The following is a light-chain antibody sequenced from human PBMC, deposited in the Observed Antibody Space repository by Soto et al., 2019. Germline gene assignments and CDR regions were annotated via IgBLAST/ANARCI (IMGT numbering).Light chain of an antibody. Sequence: DIVMTQSPDSLAVSLGERATINCKSSQSVLLTSNNKNYLAWYQQKPGQPPKVLISWASTRESGVPDRFSGSGSGTDVTLTITSLQGEDVACYYCPQYDTTLAFGGGTRWEIK. CDR1: QSVLLTSNNKNY. CDR3: PQYDTTLA. V-gene: IGKV4-1*01. CDR2: WAS. J-gene: IGKJ4*01.